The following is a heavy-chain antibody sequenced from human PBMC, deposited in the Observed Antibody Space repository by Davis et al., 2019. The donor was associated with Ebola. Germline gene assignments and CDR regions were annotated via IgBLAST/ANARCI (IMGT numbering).Heavy chain of an antibody. CDR1: GFTFSSYS. V-gene: IGHV3-21*01. CDR2: FSSSSSYI. Sequence: GESLKISCTASGFTFSSYSMNWVRQAPGKGLEWVSSFSSSSSYIYYADSVKGRFTISRDNAKNSLYLQMNSLRAEDTAVYYCARDSPAYSSSPFDYWGQGTLVTVTS. CDR3: ARDSPAYSSSPFDY. D-gene: IGHD6-6*01. J-gene: IGHJ4*02.